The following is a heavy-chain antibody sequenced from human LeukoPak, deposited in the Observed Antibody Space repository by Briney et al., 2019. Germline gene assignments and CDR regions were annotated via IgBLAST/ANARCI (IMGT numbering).Heavy chain of an antibody. CDR2: IYSGGST. J-gene: IGHJ4*02. Sequence: GGSLRLSCAASGFTVSSNYMSWVRQAPGKGLEWVSVIYSGGSTYYADSVKGRFTISRDNSKNTLYLQMNSLRAEDTAVYYCARMNKPRSYPLYYFGYWGQGTLVTVSS. CDR3: ARMNKPRSYPLYYFGY. D-gene: IGHD1/OR15-1a*01. V-gene: IGHV3-66*01. CDR1: GFTVSSNY.